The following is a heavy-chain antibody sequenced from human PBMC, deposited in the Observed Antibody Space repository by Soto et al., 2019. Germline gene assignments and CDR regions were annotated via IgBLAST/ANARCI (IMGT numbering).Heavy chain of an antibody. CDR3: VGGQYYFDY. V-gene: IGHV3-30*03. Sequence: QVQLVESGGGVVQPGRSLRLSCAPSGFPFSSYGMHWVREAPGKGPEWVAVVSYDGSNKYYADSVKGRFTISRDNSARTLYVQMNSLRPEDTALYYCVGGQYYFDYRGQETLGPVPP. D-gene: IGHD3-10*01. CDR1: GFPFSSYG. CDR2: VSYDGSNK. J-gene: IGHJ4*02.